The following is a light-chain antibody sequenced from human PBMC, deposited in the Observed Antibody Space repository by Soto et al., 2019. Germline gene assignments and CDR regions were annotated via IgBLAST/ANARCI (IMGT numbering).Light chain of an antibody. V-gene: IGKV3-20*01. CDR2: RAS. Sequence: EIVLTQSPGTLSLSPGERATLSCRASQSISNDYLAWYQQKPGQRPRLLIYRASSRATAIPDRFSGSGSGTDFSFTISRLETEDVAVYYCHQYGSSPYTFGQGTKVEIK. J-gene: IGKJ2*01. CDR1: QSISNDY. CDR3: HQYGSSPYT.